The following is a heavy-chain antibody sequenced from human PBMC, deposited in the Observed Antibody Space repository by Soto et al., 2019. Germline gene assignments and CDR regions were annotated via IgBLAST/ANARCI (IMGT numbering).Heavy chain of an antibody. V-gene: IGHV1-2*04. J-gene: IGHJ4*02. CDR1: EYTFTGYY. CDR3: ARSKYIVLMVYATFDY. D-gene: IGHD2-8*01. Sequence: QVQLVQSGAEVKKPGASVKVSCKASEYTFTGYYMHWVREAPGQGLEWMGWINPNSGGTNYAQKFQGWVTMTRDTSISTAYMELSRLRSDDTAVYYCARSKYIVLMVYATFDYWGQGTLVTVSS. CDR2: INPNSGGT.